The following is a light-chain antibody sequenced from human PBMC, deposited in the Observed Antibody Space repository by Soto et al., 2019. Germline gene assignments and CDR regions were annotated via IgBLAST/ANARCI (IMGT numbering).Light chain of an antibody. Sequence: SYELTQPPSVSVAPGKTARITCGGNNIGSKSVHWYQQKPGQAPVLVIYYDSDRPSGIPERFSGSNYGNTATLTISRVEAGDEADYYCQVWDSSSDHNVFGTGTKLTVL. V-gene: IGLV3-21*04. CDR3: QVWDSSSDHNV. J-gene: IGLJ1*01. CDR2: YDS. CDR1: NIGSKS.